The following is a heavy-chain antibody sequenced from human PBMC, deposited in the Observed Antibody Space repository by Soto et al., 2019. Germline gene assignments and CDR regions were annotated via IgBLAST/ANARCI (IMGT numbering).Heavy chain of an antibody. D-gene: IGHD2-15*01. V-gene: IGHV3-48*01. CDR1: GFTXSSYS. CDR2: ISSSTSTI. CDR3: ATDKGRSPLEP. Sequence: PGGSLRLSCAASGFTXSSYSMNWVRQAPGKGLEWVSYISSSTSTIYYADSVKGRFTISRDNAKNSLYLQMNSLRAEDTAVYYCATDKGRSPLEPWGQGTLVTVSS. J-gene: IGHJ5*02.